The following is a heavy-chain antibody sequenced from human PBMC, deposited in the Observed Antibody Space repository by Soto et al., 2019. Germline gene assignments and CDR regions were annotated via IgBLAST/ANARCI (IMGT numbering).Heavy chain of an antibody. CDR2: MNPNSGNT. CDR1: GYTFTSYD. J-gene: IGHJ4*01. CDR3: TTDSHLTTALVRFDF. D-gene: IGHD2-8*02. Sequence: ASVKVSCKASGYTFTSYDINWVRQATGQGLEWMGWMNPNSGNTGYAQKFQGRVTMTRNTSISTAYMELSSLRSEDTAVYYCTTDSHLTTALVRFDFWGRGTLVTVSS. V-gene: IGHV1-8*01.